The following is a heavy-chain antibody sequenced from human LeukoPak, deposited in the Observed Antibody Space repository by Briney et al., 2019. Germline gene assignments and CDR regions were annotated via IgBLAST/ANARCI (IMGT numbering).Heavy chain of an antibody. CDR3: ARAFQSLGGLSLPDF. V-gene: IGHV7-4-1*02. D-gene: IGHD3-16*02. J-gene: IGHJ4*02. CDR2: IHPSTGNP. CDR1: GYTFTGYY. Sequence: ASVKVSCKASGYTFTGYYMHWVRQAPGQGLEWMGWIHPSTGNPTYAQGFTGRFVFSLDTSVSTTYLQIRSLKAEDTAVYYCARAFQSLGGLSLPDFWGQGTLVTVSS.